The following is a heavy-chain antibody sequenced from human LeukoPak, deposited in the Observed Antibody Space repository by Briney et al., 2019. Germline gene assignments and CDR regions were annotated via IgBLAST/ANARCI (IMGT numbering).Heavy chain of an antibody. J-gene: IGHJ4*02. Sequence: GGSLRLSCAASGFSVSGKFMSWVRQAPGKGLEWVSIIHYDGKIRYAGSVGGRFTIYRDDSENTLFLQMSSLRVDDTAVYFCASGDGYLQPYWGQGTLVTVSS. CDR3: ASGDGYLQPY. D-gene: IGHD2-21*01. CDR2: IHYDGKI. V-gene: IGHV3-53*01. CDR1: GFSVSGKF.